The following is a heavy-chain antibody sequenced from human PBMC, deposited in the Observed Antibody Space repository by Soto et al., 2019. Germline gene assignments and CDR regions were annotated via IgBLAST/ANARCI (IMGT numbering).Heavy chain of an antibody. Sequence: KQSQTLSLTCAISGDRVSSNSAAWNWIRQSPSRGLEWLGRTYYRSKWYNDYAVSVKSRITINPDTSKNQFSLQLNSVTPEDTAVYYCAREGVGDSSGWYPFFPFFDYWGQGTLVTVSS. CDR1: GDRVSSNSAA. D-gene: IGHD6-19*01. J-gene: IGHJ4*02. CDR3: AREGVGDSSGWYPFFPFFDY. V-gene: IGHV6-1*01. CDR2: TYYRSKWYN.